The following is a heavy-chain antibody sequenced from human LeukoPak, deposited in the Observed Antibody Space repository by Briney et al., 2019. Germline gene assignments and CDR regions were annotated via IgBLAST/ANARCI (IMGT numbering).Heavy chain of an antibody. Sequence: SETLSLTCTVSGGSISSANYYWGWIRQPPGKGLEWIGSVYNSGSTYYNPSLKSRVIVSLAMSQNQFSLRLTSVTAADTAVYYCARDYQGGYGDKTVDYWGQGTLVTVSS. V-gene: IGHV4-39*07. J-gene: IGHJ4*02. CDR3: ARDYQGGYGDKTVDY. CDR1: GGSISSANYY. CDR2: VYNSGST. D-gene: IGHD5-18*01.